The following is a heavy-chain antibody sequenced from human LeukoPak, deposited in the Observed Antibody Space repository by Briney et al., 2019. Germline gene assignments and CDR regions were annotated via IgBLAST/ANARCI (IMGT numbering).Heavy chain of an antibody. CDR3: AKALMAGPRHFDY. CDR2: ISSSGRSI. J-gene: IGHJ4*02. Sequence: PGGSLRLSCAASVSTFSSYEMNWVRQAPGKGLEWISYISSSGRSISYTDSVKGRFTISRDNAKNSLYLQMNSLRAEDTAVYYCAKALMAGPRHFDYWGQGTLVTVSS. V-gene: IGHV3-48*03. D-gene: IGHD2-8*01. CDR1: VSTFSSYE.